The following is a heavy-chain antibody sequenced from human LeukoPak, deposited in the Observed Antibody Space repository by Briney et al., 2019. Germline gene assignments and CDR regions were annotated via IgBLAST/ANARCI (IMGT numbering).Heavy chain of an antibody. V-gene: IGHV3-30*02. CDR2: IRYDGSNK. CDR1: GFTFSSYG. CDR3: AKGRDYGDSHDY. J-gene: IGHJ4*02. Sequence: GGSLRLSCAASGFTFSSYGIHWVRQAPGKGLEWVAFIRYDGSNKYYADSVKGRFTISRDNSKNTLYLQMNSLRAEDTAVYYCAKGRDYGDSHDYWGQGTLVTVSS. D-gene: IGHD4-17*01.